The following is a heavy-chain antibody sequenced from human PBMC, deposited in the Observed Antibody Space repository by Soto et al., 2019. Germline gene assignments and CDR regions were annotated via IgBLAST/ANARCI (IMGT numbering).Heavy chain of an antibody. J-gene: IGHJ3*02. V-gene: IGHV6-1*01. CDR3: ARVRWELPPRYDAFDI. CDR1: GDSVSSNSAA. D-gene: IGHD1-26*01. CDR2: TYYRSKWYN. Sequence: QVQLQQSGPGLVKPSQTLSLTCAISGDSVSSNSAAWNWIRQSPSRGLEWLGRTYYRSKWYNDYAVSVKSRITINPDTAKNQSSLQLNSVTPEDTAVYYCARVRWELPPRYDAFDIWGQGTMVTVSS.